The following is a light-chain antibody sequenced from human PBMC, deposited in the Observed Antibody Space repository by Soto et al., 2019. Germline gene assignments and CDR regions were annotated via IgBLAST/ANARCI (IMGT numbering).Light chain of an antibody. J-gene: IGLJ2*01. V-gene: IGLV2-8*01. CDR1: SSDDGGYDL. Sequence: QSALTQPPSASGSPGQSVTISCTGTSSDDGGYDLVSWYQQHPGKAPKLILYEVAKRPSGVPARFSGSKSGNTASLTVSGLQADDESDYYCSSFAGNNNLFGGGTKLTVL. CDR3: SSFAGNNNL. CDR2: EVA.